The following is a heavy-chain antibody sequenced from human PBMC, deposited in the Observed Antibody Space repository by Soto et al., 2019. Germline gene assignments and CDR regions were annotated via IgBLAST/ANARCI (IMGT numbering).Heavy chain of an antibody. V-gene: IGHV1-46*01. Sequence: ASVKVSCKASGYTFTSYYMHWVRQAPGQGLEWMGIINPSGGSTSYAQKFQGRVTMTRDTSTSTVYMELSSLRSEDTAVYYCARGTTVTTYYYYYGMDVWGQGTTVTVS. D-gene: IGHD4-17*01. J-gene: IGHJ6*02. CDR2: INPSGGST. CDR3: ARGTTVTTYYYYYGMDV. CDR1: GYTFTSYY.